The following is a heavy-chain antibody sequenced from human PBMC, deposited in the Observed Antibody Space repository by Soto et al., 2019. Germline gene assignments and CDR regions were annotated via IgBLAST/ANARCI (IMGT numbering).Heavy chain of an antibody. CDR2: ISGTGVST. CDR1: GFNSTGYA. J-gene: IGHJ4*02. Sequence: PGGSRRLSCVVSGFNSTGYAMSWVRQAPGKGLEWVSLISGTGVSTYCAFSVKGRFTISRDNSKNMLGLQMNSLRAEDTAIYYCAIAKLGATRAAYWGQGTLVTVSS. CDR3: AIAKLGATRAAY. V-gene: IGHV3-23*01. D-gene: IGHD1-26*01.